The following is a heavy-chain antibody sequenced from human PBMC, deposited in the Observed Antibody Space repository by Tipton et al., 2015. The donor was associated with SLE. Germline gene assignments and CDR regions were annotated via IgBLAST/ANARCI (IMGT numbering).Heavy chain of an antibody. D-gene: IGHD1-7*01. J-gene: IGHJ4*02. CDR3: ARGGTGTGTPFEY. V-gene: IGHV4-59*01. CDR2: IYYTGGR. Sequence: TLSLTCSISGGSISNYYWNWLRQPPGKGLEWIGFIYYTGGRNYSPSLKSRVTISVDTSKNQFSLNLRSVIAADTAVYYCARGGTGTGTPFEYWGQGTLVTVSS. CDR1: GGSISNYY.